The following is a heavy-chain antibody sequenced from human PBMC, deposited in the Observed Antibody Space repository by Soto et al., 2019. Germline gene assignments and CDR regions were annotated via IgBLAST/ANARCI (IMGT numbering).Heavy chain of an antibody. Sequence: QVHLVQSGAEVTKAGSSVKVSCKASGGTFSSHAFSWVRQAPGQGLEWVGGIIPIFETANYAQEFQGRVTISADESTTTLILDLNNLRSDDTAIYSCAIGDRSSWIGNHWGPGTQVTVS. D-gene: IGHD6-6*01. CDR3: AIGDRSSWIGNH. CDR1: GGTFSSHA. V-gene: IGHV1-69*01. J-gene: IGHJ4*02. CDR2: IIPIFETA.